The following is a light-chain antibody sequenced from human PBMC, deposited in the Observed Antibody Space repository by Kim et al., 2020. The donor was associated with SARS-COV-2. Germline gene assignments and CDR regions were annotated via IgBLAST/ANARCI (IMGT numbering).Light chain of an antibody. V-gene: IGKV1-5*03. Sequence: SACVAARVTITCPARQSITSWLAWYQHKPGKAPKLLISMASTLPSGVPSRFTGSASGPEFTLTISSLHPDDSATYSCQQYNNYPVTFGQGTNLAI. CDR2: MAS. CDR3: QQYNNYPVT. CDR1: QSITSW. J-gene: IGKJ2*01.